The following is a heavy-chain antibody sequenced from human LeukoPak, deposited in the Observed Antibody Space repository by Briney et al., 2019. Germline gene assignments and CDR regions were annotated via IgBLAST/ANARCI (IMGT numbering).Heavy chain of an antibody. D-gene: IGHD3-22*01. CDR2: LYTSGSA. Sequence: PSETLSLTCTVSGGSISSYYWSWVRQPAGKGLEWIGRLYTSGSANYNPSLNSRVTMSVDTSKNQFSLKLTSVTAADTAVYYCARGRYYESSGYFVYYFDYWGQGTLVTVSS. CDR1: GGSISSYY. J-gene: IGHJ4*02. V-gene: IGHV4-4*07. CDR3: ARGRYYESSGYFVYYFDY.